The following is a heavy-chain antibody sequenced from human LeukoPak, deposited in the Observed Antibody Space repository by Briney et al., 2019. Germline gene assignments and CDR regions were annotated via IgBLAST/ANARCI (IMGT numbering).Heavy chain of an antibody. V-gene: IGHV4-59*10. CDR3: ATGNNWNPTRGAFDI. Sequence: SETLSLTCAVYGGSFSGYYWSWIRQPAGKGLEWIGRIYTSGSTNYNPSLKSRVTISVDTSKNQSSLKLSSVTAADTAVYYCATGNNWNPTRGAFDIWGQGTMVTVSS. D-gene: IGHD1-20*01. CDR2: IYTSGST. CDR1: GGSFSGYY. J-gene: IGHJ3*02.